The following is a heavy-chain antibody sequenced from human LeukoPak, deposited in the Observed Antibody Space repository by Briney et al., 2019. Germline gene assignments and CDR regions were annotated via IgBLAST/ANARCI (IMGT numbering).Heavy chain of an antibody. CDR2: IKQDGSEK. V-gene: IGHV3-7*01. Sequence: GGSLRLSCAASGFTFSSYWMSWVRQAPGKGLEWVANIKQDGSEKYYVDSVKGRFTISRDNAKNSLYLQMNSLRAEDTAVYYCARAGGSYFYAFDIWGQGTTVTVSS. J-gene: IGHJ3*02. D-gene: IGHD1-26*01. CDR1: GFTFSSYW. CDR3: ARAGGSYFYAFDI.